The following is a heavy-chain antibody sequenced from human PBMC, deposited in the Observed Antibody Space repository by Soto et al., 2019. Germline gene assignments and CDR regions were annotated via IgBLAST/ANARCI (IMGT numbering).Heavy chain of an antibody. J-gene: IGHJ4*02. Sequence: SETLSLTCTVSGGSISSGGYYWSWIRQHPGKGLEWIGYIYYSGSTYYNPSLKSRVTISVDTSKNQFSLKLSSVTAADTAVYYCARESIAAAREVGGFDYWGQGTLVTVSS. D-gene: IGHD6-13*01. CDR2: IYYSGST. CDR1: GGSISSGGYY. CDR3: ARESIAAAREVGGFDY. V-gene: IGHV4-31*03.